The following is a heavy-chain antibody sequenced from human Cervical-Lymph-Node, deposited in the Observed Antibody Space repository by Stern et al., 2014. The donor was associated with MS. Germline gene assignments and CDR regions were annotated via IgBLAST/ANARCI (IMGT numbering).Heavy chain of an antibody. CDR3: ARERDNSYAFDS. CDR1: GGIFSTSV. V-gene: IGHV1-69*01. D-gene: IGHD3-16*01. CDR2: ISPMFGRA. Sequence: HVQLVQSGAEMRKPGSSVRVSCKASGGIFSTSVISWLRQAHGKGLEWMGGISPMFGRANYAQRFQGSVTITADESTSTVYMGLTSLRSEDTAVYYCARERDNSYAFDSWGQGTLVTVSS. J-gene: IGHJ4*02.